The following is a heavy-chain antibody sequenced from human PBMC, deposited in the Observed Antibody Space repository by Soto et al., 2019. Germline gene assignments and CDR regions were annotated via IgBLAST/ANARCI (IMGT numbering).Heavy chain of an antibody. Sequence: SETLSLTCSVSGAAISSYYGTWIRQPPGGGLEWIGYMHHTQGTNDNPSLRGRIHMAIYTSLTQFSLRLTSVTAADTAEYYCARVPFVGYLYWLDPWRHGTMVTVSS. CDR3: ARVPFVGYLYWLDP. V-gene: IGHV4-59*01. CDR2: MHHTQGT. CDR1: GAAISSYY. J-gene: IGHJ5*02. D-gene: IGHD1-26*01.